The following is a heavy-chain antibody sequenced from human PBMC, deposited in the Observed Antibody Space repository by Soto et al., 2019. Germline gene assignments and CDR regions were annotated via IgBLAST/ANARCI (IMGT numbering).Heavy chain of an antibody. CDR3: TRTLGPELEPTSPYFYGLDV. J-gene: IGHJ6*02. D-gene: IGHD1-1*01. V-gene: IGHV3-73*01. CDR2: IRSEPEGYAT. Sequence: GSLRLSCVASGFTFRLSTVYWVRQASGKGLEWLGRIRSEPEGYATAYAASVTGRFVISRDDSKKTTFLQMHGLKSEDTAVYYCTRTLGPELEPTSPYFYGLDVWGQGTTVTVSS. CDR1: GFTFRLST.